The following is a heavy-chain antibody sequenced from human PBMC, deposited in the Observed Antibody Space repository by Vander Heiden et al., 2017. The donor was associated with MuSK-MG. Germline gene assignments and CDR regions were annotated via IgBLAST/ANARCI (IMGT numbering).Heavy chain of an antibody. CDR3: AGPLPETENLYAMDV. V-gene: IGHV1-18*01. J-gene: IGHJ6*02. CDR2: VSAYNYDT. CDR1: GYIASYYG. Sequence: QVQLLQSGAEVKKPGASVTVSCKASGYIASYYGLTWVRQAPGQGLEWLGWVSAYNYDTESARKIQGRLTMTRDTSTGTAFMELRNLQSDDTALYYCAGPLPETENLYAMDVWGQGTAVTV.